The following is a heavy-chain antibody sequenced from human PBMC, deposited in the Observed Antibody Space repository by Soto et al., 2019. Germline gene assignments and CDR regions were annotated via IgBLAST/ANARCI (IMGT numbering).Heavy chain of an antibody. CDR2: IYSGGST. CDR3: ARDDPEYGTGSPLES. J-gene: IGHJ4*02. D-gene: IGHD3-10*01. Sequence: VQLVETGGGLMQPGGSLRLSCVGSGFTVSRSYMSWVRQAPGKGLEWVSVIYSGGSTKSADSVKDRFTIARDTSKNTVYLQMNRLKVEDTAVYYSARDDPEYGTGSPLESWGQGPLVPASS. CDR1: GFTVSRSY. V-gene: IGHV3-53*02.